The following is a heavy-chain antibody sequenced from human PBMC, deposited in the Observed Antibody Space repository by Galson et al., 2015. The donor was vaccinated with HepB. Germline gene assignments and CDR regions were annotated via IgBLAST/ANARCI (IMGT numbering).Heavy chain of an antibody. Sequence: SVKVSCKASGGTFSSYAISWVRQAPGQGLEWMGGIIPIFGTANYAQKFQGRVTITADESTSTAYMELSSLRSEDTAVYYCARVNGSSSWSNWFDPWGQGTLVTVSS. V-gene: IGHV1-69*13. CDR1: GGTFSSYA. CDR3: ARVNGSSSWSNWFDP. D-gene: IGHD6-13*01. J-gene: IGHJ5*02. CDR2: IIPIFGTA.